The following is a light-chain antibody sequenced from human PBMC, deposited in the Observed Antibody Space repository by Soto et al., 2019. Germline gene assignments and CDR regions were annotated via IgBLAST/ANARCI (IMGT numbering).Light chain of an antibody. V-gene: IGKV1-5*01. J-gene: IGKJ1*01. Sequence: DMQMTQSPSTLSASVGDRVTITCRASQSISNYLAWYQQKPGKAPNLLIYDASSLEGGVPSRFSGSGSGTAVTLTITSLQPDDLATYYCQQYSGFYPWTFGQGTTVEVK. CDR2: DAS. CDR1: QSISNY. CDR3: QQYSGFYPWT.